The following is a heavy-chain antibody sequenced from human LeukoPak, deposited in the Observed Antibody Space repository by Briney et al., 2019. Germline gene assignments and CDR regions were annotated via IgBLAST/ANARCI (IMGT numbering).Heavy chain of an antibody. CDR2: MNPNSGNT. V-gene: IGHV1-8*02. Sequence: ASVKVSCKASGYIFTNYGINWVRQATGQGLEWMGWMNPNSGNTGYAQKFQGRVTMTRNTSISTAYMELSSLRSEDTAVYYCARGHRIAVAGPSPYWGQGTLVTVSS. CDR1: GYIFTNYG. J-gene: IGHJ4*02. CDR3: ARGHRIAVAGPSPY. D-gene: IGHD6-19*01.